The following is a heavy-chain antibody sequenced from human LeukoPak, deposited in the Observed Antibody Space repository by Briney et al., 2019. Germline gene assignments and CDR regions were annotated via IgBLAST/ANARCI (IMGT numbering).Heavy chain of an antibody. V-gene: IGHV3-23*01. CDR3: ARALALQFPLDY. Sequence: GGSLRLSCAASGFTLSSYAMSWVRQAPGKGLEWVSAISVSGNTYHADSVKGRFTISRDNSKNTLYLQMNSLRAEDTAVYYCARALALQFPLDYWGQGTLVTVSS. J-gene: IGHJ4*02. CDR1: GFTLSSYA. CDR2: ISVSGNT.